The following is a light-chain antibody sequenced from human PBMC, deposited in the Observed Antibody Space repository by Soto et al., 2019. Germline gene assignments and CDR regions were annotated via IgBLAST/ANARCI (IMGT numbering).Light chain of an antibody. CDR2: DVS. Sequence: QSALTQPRSVSGSPGQSVTISCTGTSSDVGGYHYVSWYQQHPGKAPKLMIYDVSKRPSGVPDRFSGSKSCNPASLTISGLQAEDEADYYCCSYAGSYKGYVFGTGTKLTVL. J-gene: IGLJ1*01. V-gene: IGLV2-11*01. CDR3: CSYAGSYKGYV. CDR1: SSDVGGYHY.